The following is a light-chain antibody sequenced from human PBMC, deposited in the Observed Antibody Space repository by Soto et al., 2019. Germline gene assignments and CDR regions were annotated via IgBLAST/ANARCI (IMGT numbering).Light chain of an antibody. Sequence: IVMTQSPATLSVSLGERATLSCRASQSVGTYLAWYQQKPGQHPSLLIFAASTRATGIPARLSGTGSASDFTLTINGLQAEDFAVYSCQQYSDWPMVTFGGGTRVQIK. CDR1: QSVGTY. V-gene: IGKV3-15*01. J-gene: IGKJ4*01. CDR3: QQYSDWPMVT. CDR2: AAS.